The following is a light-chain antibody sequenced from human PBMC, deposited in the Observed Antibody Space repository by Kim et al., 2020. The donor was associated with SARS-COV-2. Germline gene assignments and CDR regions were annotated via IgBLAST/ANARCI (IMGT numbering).Light chain of an antibody. V-gene: IGKV1-39*01. J-gene: IGKJ1*01. CDR2: AAS. CDR1: QSISSY. Sequence: ASVGDRVIITCRASQSISSYLNWYQQKPGKAPKLLIYAASSLQSGVPSRFSGSGSGTDFTLTISSLQPEDFATYYCQQSYSTPQTFGQGTKVDIK. CDR3: QQSYSTPQT.